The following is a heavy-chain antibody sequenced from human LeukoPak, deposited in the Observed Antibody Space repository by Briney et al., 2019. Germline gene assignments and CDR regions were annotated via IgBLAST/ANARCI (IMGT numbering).Heavy chain of an antibody. J-gene: IGHJ4*02. V-gene: IGHV3-23*01. CDR1: GFTFSSYA. Sequence: GGSLRLSCAASGFTFSSYAMSWVRQAPGKGLEWVSAISGSGGSTYYADSVKGRFTISRDNSKNTLYLQMNSLRAEDTAVYYCAKDTSGVVVAAIFDYWGQGTLVTVPS. CDR3: AKDTSGVVVAAIFDY. D-gene: IGHD2-15*01. CDR2: ISGSGGST.